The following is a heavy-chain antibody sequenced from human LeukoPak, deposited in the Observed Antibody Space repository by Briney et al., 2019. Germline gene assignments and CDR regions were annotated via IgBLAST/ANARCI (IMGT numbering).Heavy chain of an antibody. V-gene: IGHV4-31*03. D-gene: IGHD3-10*01. CDR2: IYYSGST. J-gene: IGHJ6*02. Sequence: PSETLSLTCTVSGGSISSGGYYWSWIRQHPGKGLEWIAYIYYSGSTYYNPSLKSRVTISVDTSKNQFSLKLSSVTAADTAVYYCARDRTMVRGVTYYYYGMDVWGQGTTVTVSS. CDR3: ARDRTMVRGVTYYYYGMDV. CDR1: GGSISSGGYY.